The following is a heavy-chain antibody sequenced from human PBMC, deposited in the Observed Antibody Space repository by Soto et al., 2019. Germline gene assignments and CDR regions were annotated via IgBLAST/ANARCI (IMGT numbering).Heavy chain of an antibody. V-gene: IGHV4-34*01. D-gene: IGHD2-15*01. CDR3: ASSQETPNWFDS. CDR1: GGSFSGYY. Sequence: SETLSLTCAVYGGSFSGYYWSWIRQPPGKGLEWIGEINHSGSTNYNPSLKSRVTISVDTSKNQFSLKLSSVTAADTAVYYCASSQETPNWFDSWGQGTLVTVSS. CDR2: INHSGST. J-gene: IGHJ5*01.